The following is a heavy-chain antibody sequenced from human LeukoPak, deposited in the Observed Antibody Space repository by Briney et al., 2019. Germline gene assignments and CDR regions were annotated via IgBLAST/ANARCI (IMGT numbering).Heavy chain of an antibody. V-gene: IGHV1-2*02. CDR1: GYTFTGYY. CDR2: INPNSGGT. J-gene: IGHJ3*02. Sequence: ASVKVSCKASGYTFTGYYMHWVRQAPGQGLEWMGWINPNSGGTNYAQKFQGRVTMTRDTSISTAYMELSRLRSDDTAVYYCARVIPLVGATDAFDIWGQGTMVTVSS. CDR3: ARVIPLVGATDAFDI. D-gene: IGHD1-26*01.